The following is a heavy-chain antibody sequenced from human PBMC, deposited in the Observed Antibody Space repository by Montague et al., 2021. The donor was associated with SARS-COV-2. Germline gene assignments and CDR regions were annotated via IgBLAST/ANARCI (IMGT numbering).Heavy chain of an antibody. CDR2: IYWDDDK. J-gene: IGHJ5*02. CDR1: GFSLSTTGVG. Sequence: PALVKPTQTLTLTCTFSGFSLSTTGVGVGWIRQPPGKALEWLAFIYWDDDKRYSPSLKNRLAITKDTSKNQVVLTMTNMDPVDTATYYCAHRRDIYDLWSGYYTGQKYDAFNCFDPWGQGILVTVSS. V-gene: IGHV2-5*02. D-gene: IGHD3-3*01. CDR3: AHRRDIYDLWSGYYTGQKYDAFNCFDP.